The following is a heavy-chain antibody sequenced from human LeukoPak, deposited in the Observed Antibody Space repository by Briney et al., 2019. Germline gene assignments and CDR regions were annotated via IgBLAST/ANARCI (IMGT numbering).Heavy chain of an antibody. CDR2: IYYSGST. V-gene: IGHV4-59*01. J-gene: IGHJ3*02. Sequence: SETLSLTCTVSGGSISSYYWSWIRQPPGKGLEWIGYIYYSGSTNYNPPLKSRVTISVDTSKNQFSLKLSSVTAADTAVYYCATSKTGSPTDAFDIWGQGTMVTVSS. CDR1: GGSISSYY. D-gene: IGHD1-14*01. CDR3: ATSKTGSPTDAFDI.